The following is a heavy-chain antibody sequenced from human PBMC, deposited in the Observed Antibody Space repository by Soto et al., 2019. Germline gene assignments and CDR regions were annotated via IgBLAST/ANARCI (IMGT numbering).Heavy chain of an antibody. CDR1: GFTFGSYA. D-gene: IGHD3-22*01. J-gene: IGHJ4*02. CDR2: ISYDGSNK. Sequence: GGSLRLSCAASGFTFGSYAMHWVRQAPGKGLEWVAVISYDGSNKYYADSVKGRFTISRDNSKNTLYLQMNSLRAEDTAVYYCARDWNLYYYDSSYYFDYWGQGTLVTVSS. V-gene: IGHV3-30-3*01. CDR3: ARDWNLYYYDSSYYFDY.